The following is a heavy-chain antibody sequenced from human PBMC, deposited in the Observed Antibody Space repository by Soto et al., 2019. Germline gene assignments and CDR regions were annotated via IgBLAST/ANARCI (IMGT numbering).Heavy chain of an antibody. V-gene: IGHV1-46*03. CDR2: INPSGDDT. CDR3: NREERFIDWLLDW. Sequence: QVQLMQSGAEMKKPGASVNVSCKSSGYSFSSYYIHWVRQAPGQGLEWMGVINPSGDDTSHAQKCQGRITMTCDTSTSTVYIERSSLTSADSAVYYCNREERFIDWLLDWWGQGTLVTVSS. D-gene: IGHD3-9*01. CDR1: GYSFSSYY. J-gene: IGHJ4*02.